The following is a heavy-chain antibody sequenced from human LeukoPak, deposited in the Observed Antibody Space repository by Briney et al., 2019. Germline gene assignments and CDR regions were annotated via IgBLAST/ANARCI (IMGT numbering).Heavy chain of an antibody. J-gene: IGHJ4*02. D-gene: IGHD3-22*01. Sequence: GGSLRLSCVASGFTFSGYSMNWVRQARGKRLEWVSYISSTRNTIYYADSVKGRFTISRDNAKNSLYLQMNSLRAEDTAVYYCARDYHYDSSGYQGYWGQGTLVTVSS. CDR2: ISSTRNTI. V-gene: IGHV3-48*04. CDR1: GFTFSGYS. CDR3: ARDYHYDSSGYQGY.